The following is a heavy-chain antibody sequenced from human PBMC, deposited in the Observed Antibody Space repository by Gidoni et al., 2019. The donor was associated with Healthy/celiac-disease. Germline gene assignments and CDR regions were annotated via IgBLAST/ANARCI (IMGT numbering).Heavy chain of an antibody. CDR3: ARGGASIAAAGSDWFDP. V-gene: IGHV1-2*04. Sequence: QVQLVQSGAEVKKPGASVKVSCKASGYTFTGYYMHWVRQAPGPGLEWMGWSNPNSGGTNYAQKFQGWVTMTRDTSISTAYMELSRLRSDDTAVYYCARGGASIAAAGSDWFDPWGQGTLVTVSS. D-gene: IGHD6-13*01. J-gene: IGHJ5*02. CDR2: SNPNSGGT. CDR1: GYTFTGYY.